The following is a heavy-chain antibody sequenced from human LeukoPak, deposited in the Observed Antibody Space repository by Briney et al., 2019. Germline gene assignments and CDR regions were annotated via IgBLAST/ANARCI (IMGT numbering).Heavy chain of an antibody. Sequence: SGTLSLTCAVSGGSISRSNWWSWVRQPPGKGLEWIGEIYHSGSTNYNPSLKSRVTISVDTSKNQFSLKLSSVTAADTAVYYCARRRYYDSSGYYREVYAFDIWGQGTMVTVSS. CDR3: ARRRYYDSSGYYREVYAFDI. D-gene: IGHD3-22*01. J-gene: IGHJ3*02. CDR1: GGSISRSNW. CDR2: IYHSGST. V-gene: IGHV4-4*02.